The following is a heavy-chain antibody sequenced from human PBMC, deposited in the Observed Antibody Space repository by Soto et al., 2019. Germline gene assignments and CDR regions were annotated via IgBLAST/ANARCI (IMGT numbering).Heavy chain of an antibody. Sequence: SVKVSCKASGVTFSSYAISWVRQAPGQGLEWMGGIIPIFGTANYAQKFQGRVTITADKSTSTAYMELSSLRSEDTAVYYCARDNWNEPFDYWGQGTLVTVSS. J-gene: IGHJ4*02. V-gene: IGHV1-69*06. CDR2: IIPIFGTA. CDR3: ARDNWNEPFDY. CDR1: GVTFSSYA. D-gene: IGHD1-20*01.